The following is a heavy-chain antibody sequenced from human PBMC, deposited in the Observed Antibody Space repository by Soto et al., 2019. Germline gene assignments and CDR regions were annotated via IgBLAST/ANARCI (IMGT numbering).Heavy chain of an antibody. V-gene: IGHV3-23*01. CDR2: ISGSGGST. CDR1: VFTFSSYA. J-gene: IGHJ4*02. CDR3: TKGCPVGALDY. Sequence: GGSLRLSCAASVFTFSSYAMSWVRQAPGKGLEWVSAISGSGGSTYYADSVKGRFTLSRDNSKNTLYLQMDSLRAEDTADYFCTKGCPVGALDYWGPGTLVTVSS.